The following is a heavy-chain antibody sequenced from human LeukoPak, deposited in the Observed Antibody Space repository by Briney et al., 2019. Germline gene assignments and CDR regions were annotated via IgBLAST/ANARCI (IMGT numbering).Heavy chain of an antibody. CDR1: GYSISSGYY. D-gene: IGHD3-10*01. V-gene: IGHV4-38-2*02. J-gene: IGHJ4*02. Sequence: SETLSLTCTVSGYSISSGYYWGWIRQPPGKGLEWIGSIYHSGSTYYNPSLKSRVTISVDTSKNQFSLKLSSVTAADTAVYYCARALWIGELSWGQGTLVTVSS. CDR2: IYHSGST. CDR3: ARALWIGELS.